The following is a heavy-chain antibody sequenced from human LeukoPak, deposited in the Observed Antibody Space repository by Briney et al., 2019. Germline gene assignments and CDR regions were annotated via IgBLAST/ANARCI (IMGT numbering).Heavy chain of an antibody. Sequence: PSETLSLTCTVSGYSISSGYYWGWIRQPPGKGLEWIGSIYHSGSTYYNPSLKSRVTISVDTSKNQFSLKLSSVTAADTAVYYCARGKYSYGYFDYWGQGTLVTVSS. V-gene: IGHV4-38-2*02. CDR1: GYSISSGYY. CDR2: IYHSGST. J-gene: IGHJ4*02. D-gene: IGHD5-18*01. CDR3: ARGKYSYGYFDY.